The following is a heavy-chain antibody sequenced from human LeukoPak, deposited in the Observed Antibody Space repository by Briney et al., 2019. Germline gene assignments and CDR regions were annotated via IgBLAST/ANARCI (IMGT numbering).Heavy chain of an antibody. V-gene: IGHV4-59*01. Sequence: SETLSLTCTVSGGSISSYYWSWIRQPPGKGLEWIGYIYYSGSTNYNPSLKSRVTISVDTSKNQFSLKLSSVTAADTAVYHCAREVDYYGSGSDNYYYYYMDVWGKGTTVTVSS. J-gene: IGHJ6*03. CDR3: AREVDYYGSGSDNYYYYYMDV. D-gene: IGHD3-10*01. CDR2: IYYSGST. CDR1: GGSISSYY.